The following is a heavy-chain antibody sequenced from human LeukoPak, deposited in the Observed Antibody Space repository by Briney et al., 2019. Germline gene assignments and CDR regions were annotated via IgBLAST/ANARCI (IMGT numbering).Heavy chain of an antibody. CDR3: ARVREGRFFDY. D-gene: IGHD3-3*01. CDR2: IILIFGTA. Sequence: SGKVSGKASGGTFSSYAISWVRQAAGQGLEWMGGIILIFGTANYAQKFKGRVTITADKSTSTAYMELSSLRSEETAVYYCARVREGRFFDYWGQGTLVTVSS. CDR1: GGTFSSYA. J-gene: IGHJ4*02. V-gene: IGHV1-69*06.